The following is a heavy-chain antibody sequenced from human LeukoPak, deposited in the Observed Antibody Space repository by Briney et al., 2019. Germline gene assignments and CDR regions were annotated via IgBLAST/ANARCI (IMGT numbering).Heavy chain of an antibody. D-gene: IGHD2-21*02. V-gene: IGHV4-38-2*02. CDR3: ATTLAYCGGDCYSWFDP. CDR1: GYSISSGYY. J-gene: IGHJ5*02. Sequence: SETLSLTCTVSGYSISSGYYWGWIRQPPGKGLEWIGSIYHSGSTYYNPSLKSRVTISVDTSKNQFSLKLSSVTAADTAVYYCATTLAYCGGDCYSWFDPWGQGTLVIVSS. CDR2: IYHSGST.